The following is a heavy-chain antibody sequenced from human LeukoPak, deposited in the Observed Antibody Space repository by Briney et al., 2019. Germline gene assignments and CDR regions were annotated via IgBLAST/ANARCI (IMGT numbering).Heavy chain of an antibody. CDR3: AKDPPLSYDSSGYVEDDY. V-gene: IGHV3-30*18. CDR1: GFTFSSYG. Sequence: GGSLRLSCAASGFTFSSYGMHWVRQAPGKGLEWVAVISYDGSNKYYADSVKGRFTISRDNSKNTLYLQMNSLRAEDTAVYYCAKDPPLSYDSSGYVEDDYWGQGTLVTVSS. D-gene: IGHD3-22*01. CDR2: ISYDGSNK. J-gene: IGHJ4*02.